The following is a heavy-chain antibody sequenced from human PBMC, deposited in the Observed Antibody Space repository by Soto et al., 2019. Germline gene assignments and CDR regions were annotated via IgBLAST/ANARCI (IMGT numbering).Heavy chain of an antibody. J-gene: IGHJ3*02. CDR1: GFTFSSYW. D-gene: IGHD1-26*01. CDR3: ARASGSPSLDAFDI. V-gene: IGHV3-7*03. CDR2: IKQDGSEK. Sequence: GGSLRLSCAASGFTFSSYWMSWVRQAPGKGLEWVANIKQDGSEKYYVDSVKGRFTISRDNAKNSLYLQMNSLRAEDTAVYYCARASGSPSLDAFDIWGQGTMVTVSS.